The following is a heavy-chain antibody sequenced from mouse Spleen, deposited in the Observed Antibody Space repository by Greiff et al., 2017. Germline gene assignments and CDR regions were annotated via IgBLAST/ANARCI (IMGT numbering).Heavy chain of an antibody. Sequence: DVMLVESGGGLVKLGGSLKLSCAASGFTFSSYAMSWVRQTPEKRLEWVATISSGGGNTYYPDSVKGRFTISRDNAKNTLYLQMSSLKSEDTAMYYCARHSYYYGSSSYYAMDYWGQGTSVTVSS. D-gene: IGHD1-1*01. J-gene: IGHJ4*01. CDR2: ISSGGGNT. CDR3: ARHSYYYGSSSYYAMDY. V-gene: IGHV5-9*01. CDR1: GFTFSSYA.